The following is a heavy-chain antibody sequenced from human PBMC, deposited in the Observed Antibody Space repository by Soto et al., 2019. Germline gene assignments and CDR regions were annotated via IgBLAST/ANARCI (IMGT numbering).Heavy chain of an antibody. D-gene: IGHD3-10*01. J-gene: IGHJ5*02. V-gene: IGHV1-8*01. CDR1: GYTFTSYD. Sequence: GPSVKVSCTASGYTFTSYDINWVRQATGQGLEWMGWINPNNGNTGYAQKFQGRVTMTRDTSINTAYMELSSLRSEDTAVYFCARTSSATRGGFDPWGQGTLVTVSS. CDR2: INPNNGNT. CDR3: ARTSSATRGGFDP.